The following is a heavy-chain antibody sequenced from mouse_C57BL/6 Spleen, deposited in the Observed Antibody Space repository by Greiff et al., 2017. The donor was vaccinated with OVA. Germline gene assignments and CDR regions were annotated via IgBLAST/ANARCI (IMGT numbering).Heavy chain of an antibody. Sequence: QVHVKQSGAELVKPGASVKISCKASGYAFSSYWMNWVKQRPGKGLEWIGQIYPGDGDTNYNGKFKGKATLTADKSSSTAYMQLSSLTSEDSAVYFCAKSSNYGSPYYAMDYWGQGTSVTVSS. CDR3: AKSSNYGSPYYAMDY. J-gene: IGHJ4*01. CDR1: GYAFSSYW. V-gene: IGHV1-80*01. CDR2: IYPGDGDT. D-gene: IGHD1-1*01.